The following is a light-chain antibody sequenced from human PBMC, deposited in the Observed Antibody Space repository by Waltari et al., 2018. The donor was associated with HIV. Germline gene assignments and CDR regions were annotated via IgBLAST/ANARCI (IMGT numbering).Light chain of an antibody. CDR1: SSDVGGYNY. Sequence: QSALTQPRPVSGSPGQSVTISCTGPSSDVGGYNYVSWYQQHPGKAPKPMIYDVSKRPSGVPDRFSGSKSGNTASLTISGLQAEDEADYYCCSYAGSYTGVFGGGTKLTVL. V-gene: IGLV2-11*01. CDR2: DVS. J-gene: IGLJ2*01. CDR3: CSYAGSYTGV.